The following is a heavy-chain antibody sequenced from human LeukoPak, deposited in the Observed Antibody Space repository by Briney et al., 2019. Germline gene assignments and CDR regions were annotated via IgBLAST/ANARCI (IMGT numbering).Heavy chain of an antibody. D-gene: IGHD3/OR15-3a*01. CDR3: ATSYDMGWLIGY. Sequence: PGGSLRLSCAASGFIFGDTWMNWVRQVPGQGLEWVANIKQDGSEKFYVASVKGRFTISRDNGKSSLYLQMNSLRADDTALYYCATSYDMGWLIGYWGQGTLVTVSS. J-gene: IGHJ4*02. V-gene: IGHV3-7*03. CDR1: GFIFGDTW. CDR2: IKQDGSEK.